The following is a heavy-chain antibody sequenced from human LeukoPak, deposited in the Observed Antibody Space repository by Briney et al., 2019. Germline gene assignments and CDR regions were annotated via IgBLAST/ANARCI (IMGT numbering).Heavy chain of an antibody. D-gene: IGHD3-10*01. J-gene: IGHJ3*02. CDR3: ASRGITMVRGVIDAFDI. CDR1: GGSISSSSYY. Sequence: SETLSLTCTVSGGSISSSSYYWGWIRQPPGKGLEWIGSIYYSGSTYYNPSLKSRVTISADTSKNQFSLKLSSVTAADTAVYYCASRGITMVRGVIDAFDIWGQGTMVTVSS. CDR2: IYYSGST. V-gene: IGHV4-39*01.